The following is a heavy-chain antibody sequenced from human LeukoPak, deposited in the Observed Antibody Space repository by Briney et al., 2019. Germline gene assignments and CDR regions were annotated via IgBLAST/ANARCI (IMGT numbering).Heavy chain of an antibody. Sequence: ASVKVSCKASGYTFTSYGISWVRQAPGQGLEWMGWISAYNGNTNYAQKLQGRVTMTTDTFTSTAYMELRSLRSDDTAVYYCARDRVGERGYSYGEDYWGQGTLVTVSS. D-gene: IGHD5-18*01. CDR2: ISAYNGNT. V-gene: IGHV1-18*01. CDR1: GYTFTSYG. CDR3: ARDRVGERGYSYGEDY. J-gene: IGHJ4*02.